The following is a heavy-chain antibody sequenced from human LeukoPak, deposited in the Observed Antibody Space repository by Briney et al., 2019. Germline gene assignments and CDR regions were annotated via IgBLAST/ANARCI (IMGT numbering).Heavy chain of an antibody. Sequence: PSETLSLTCTVSGVSISSSNSYWGWIRQPPGKGLEWIGSIYYSGNTYYNASLKSQVSISIDTSKNRFSLKLTSVTAADTAVYYCARGERWFDPWGQGTLVTVSS. D-gene: IGHD3-10*01. CDR1: GVSISSSNSY. CDR3: ARGERWFDP. J-gene: IGHJ5*02. CDR2: IYYSGNT. V-gene: IGHV4-39*01.